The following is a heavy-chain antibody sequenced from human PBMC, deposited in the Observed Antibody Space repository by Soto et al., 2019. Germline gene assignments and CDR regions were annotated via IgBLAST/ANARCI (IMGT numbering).Heavy chain of an antibody. V-gene: IGHV1-3*05. CDR3: ARGGAGYYFDY. J-gene: IGHJ4*02. CDR2: INAGNGDT. D-gene: IGHD2-15*01. Sequence: QVQLVQSGAEEKKPGASVKVSCKASGYTFINYAIHWVRQAPGQRLEWMGWINAGNGDTKYSQKFQGRVTITRDTSANTADMELSGLRSEGTAVYYCARGGAGYYFDYWGQGPLVTVSS. CDR1: GYTFINYA.